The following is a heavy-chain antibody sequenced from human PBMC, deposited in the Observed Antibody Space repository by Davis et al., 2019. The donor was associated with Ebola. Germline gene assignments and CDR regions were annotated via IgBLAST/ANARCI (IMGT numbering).Heavy chain of an antibody. CDR1: GYSFTSYW. CDR2: IYPGDSDT. CDR3: ARHTNAMDV. J-gene: IGHJ6*02. D-gene: IGHD3-3*01. V-gene: IGHV5-51*01. Sequence: PGGSLRLSCKGSGYSFTSYWIGWVRQMPGKGLEWMGIIYPGDSDTRYSPSFQGQVTISADKSISTAYLQWSSLKASDTAIYYCARHTNAMDVWGQGTTVTVSS.